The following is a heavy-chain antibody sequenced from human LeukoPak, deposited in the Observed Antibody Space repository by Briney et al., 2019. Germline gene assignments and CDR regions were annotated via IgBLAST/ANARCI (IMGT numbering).Heavy chain of an antibody. V-gene: IGHV3-21*01. CDR3: ATGKEGSSSCYRGSDYYYYAMDV. D-gene: IGHD6-13*01. CDR1: GFTFSSYA. J-gene: IGHJ6*02. Sequence: KSGGSLRLSCAASGFTFSSYAMSWVRQAPGKGLEWVSSIGSSSGYIYYGDSVKGRFTVSRDNAKNSLYLQMNSLRAEDTAVYYCATGKEGSSSCYRGSDYYYYAMDVWGQGTTVTVYS. CDR2: IGSSSGYI.